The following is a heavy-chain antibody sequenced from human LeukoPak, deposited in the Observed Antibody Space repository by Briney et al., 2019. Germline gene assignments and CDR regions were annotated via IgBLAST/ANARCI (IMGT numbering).Heavy chain of an antibody. CDR1: GFIFSSYG. CDR3: AKHDSGSYY. D-gene: IGHD3-22*01. V-gene: IGHV3-30*02. CDR2: IRSDGSDN. Sequence: GGSLRLSCAASGFIFSSYGMHWVRQAPGKGLEWVAFIRSDGSDNYYAGSVKGRFTISRDNSKNTLYLQMNSLRAEDTAVYYCAKHDSGSYYWGQGTLVTVSS. J-gene: IGHJ4*02.